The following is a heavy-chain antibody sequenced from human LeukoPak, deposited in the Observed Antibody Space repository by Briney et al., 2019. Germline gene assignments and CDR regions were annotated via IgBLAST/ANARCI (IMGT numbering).Heavy chain of an antibody. J-gene: IGHJ4*02. CDR1: GGSISSYY. CDR2: IYTSGST. CDR3: ARGNSSIVPAAIDY. Sequence: SETLSLTCTVSGGSISSYYWSWIRQPAGKGLEWIGRIYTSGSTNYNPSLKSRVTMSVDTSKNQFSLKLSSVTAAGTAVYYCARGNSSIVPAAIDYWGQGTLVTVSS. V-gene: IGHV4-4*07. D-gene: IGHD2-2*02.